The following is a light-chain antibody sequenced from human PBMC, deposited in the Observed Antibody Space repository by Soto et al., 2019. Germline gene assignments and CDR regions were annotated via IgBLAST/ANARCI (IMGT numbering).Light chain of an antibody. CDR2: GVS. Sequence: EILMTQSPATLSVSPGEGATLSCRASQSVGSKLAWYQQKPGQAPRLLIFGVSTRANGVPARFSGSGSGTDFSLTSSSLGSEDFAVYYCQQYSDWPPEYTFGQGTKLEIK. CDR3: QQYSDWPPEYT. J-gene: IGKJ2*01. CDR1: QSVGSK. V-gene: IGKV3-15*01.